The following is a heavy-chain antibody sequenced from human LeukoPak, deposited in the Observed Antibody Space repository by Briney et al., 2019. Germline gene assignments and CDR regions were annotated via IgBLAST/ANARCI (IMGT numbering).Heavy chain of an antibody. CDR3: ARDRDNFDY. Sequence: GAPVKVSCKASRYTFTTYAMHCVRQAPGHRLEWMGWINAGNGNTKSSQKIQGRVTITRDTFASTAYMELSSLRYEDAAVYYCARDRDNFDYWGQGTLVTVSS. CDR2: INAGNGNT. V-gene: IGHV1-3*01. CDR1: RYTFTTYA. D-gene: IGHD2-15*01. J-gene: IGHJ4*02.